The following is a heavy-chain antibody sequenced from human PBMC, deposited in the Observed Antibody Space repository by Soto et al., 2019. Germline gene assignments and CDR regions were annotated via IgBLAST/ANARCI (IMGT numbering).Heavy chain of an antibody. CDR3: ARGITVTKAYYYYGLDV. V-gene: IGHV3-53*01. J-gene: IGHJ6*02. CDR2: FYDLDGT. D-gene: IGHD4-4*01. Sequence: PGGSLRLSCAVSGLTVSGKKYVAWVRQAPGKGLEWVSGFYDLDGTYYADSLKGRFTTSGDSSRTIVYLQMNGLRPEDTAVYYCARGITVTKAYYYYGLDVWGQGTTVTVSS. CDR1: GLTVSGKKY.